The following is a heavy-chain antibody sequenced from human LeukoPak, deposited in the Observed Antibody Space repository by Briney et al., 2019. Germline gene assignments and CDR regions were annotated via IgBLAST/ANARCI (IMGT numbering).Heavy chain of an antibody. CDR2: INPSGGST. CDR1: GYTFTRYY. CDR3: ARGAGANSGDY. Sequence: GASVKVSCKASGYTFTRYYIHWVRQAPGQGLEWMGIINPSGGSTSYAQKFQGRVTMTRDTSTSAVYMDLSSLRSEDTAVHYCARGAGANSGDYWGQGTPVTVSS. D-gene: IGHD4-23*01. J-gene: IGHJ4*02. V-gene: IGHV1-46*01.